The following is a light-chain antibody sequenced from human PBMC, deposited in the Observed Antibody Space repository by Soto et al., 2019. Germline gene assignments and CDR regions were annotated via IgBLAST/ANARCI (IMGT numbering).Light chain of an antibody. CDR1: QSLSRTY. CDR2: GAS. Sequence: EIVLTQSPGTLSLSPGDRATLSCRASQSLSRTYIAWYQQQPGQAPRLLIYGASNRATGIPDRFSGSGSGTDFTLTISRLEPKDFAVYYCQQYGGSPPLTFGGGTKVEIK. J-gene: IGKJ4*01. CDR3: QQYGGSPPLT. V-gene: IGKV3-20*01.